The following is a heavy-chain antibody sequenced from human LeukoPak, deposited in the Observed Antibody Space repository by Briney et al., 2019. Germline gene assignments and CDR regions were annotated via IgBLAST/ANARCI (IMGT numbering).Heavy chain of an antibody. CDR3: ARFEVTMVRGVIPPPFDY. CDR2: ISAYNGNT. Sequence: ASVKVSCKASGYTFTNYGISWVRQAPGQGLEWMGWISAYNGNTNYAQKLQGRVTMTIDTSTSTAYMELRSLRSDDTAVYYCARFEVTMVRGVIPPPFDYWGQGTLVTVSS. V-gene: IGHV1-18*01. CDR1: GYTFTNYG. J-gene: IGHJ4*02. D-gene: IGHD3-10*01.